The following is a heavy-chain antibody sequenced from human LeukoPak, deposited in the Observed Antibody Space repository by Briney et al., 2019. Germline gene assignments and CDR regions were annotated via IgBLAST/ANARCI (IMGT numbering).Heavy chain of an antibody. J-gene: IGHJ6*02. CDR3: AREQQLVRYYYYYYGMDV. V-gene: IGHV3-7*01. CDR1: GFTFSSHW. D-gene: IGHD6-13*01. CDR2: IKQDGSEK. Sequence: PGGSLRLSCAASGFTFSSHWMSWVRQAPGKGLEWVANIKQDGSEKYYVDSVKGRFTISRDNAKNSLYLQMNSLRAEDTAVYYCAREQQLVRYYYYYYGMDVWGQGTTVTVSS.